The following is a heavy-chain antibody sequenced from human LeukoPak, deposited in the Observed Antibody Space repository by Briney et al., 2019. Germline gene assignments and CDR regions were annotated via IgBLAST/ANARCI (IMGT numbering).Heavy chain of an antibody. J-gene: IGHJ4*02. V-gene: IGHV3-30*04. CDR3: ARGWSFYYDSSGGY. CDR2: ISYDGSNK. D-gene: IGHD3-22*01. CDR1: GFTFSSYA. Sequence: GGSLRLSCAASGFTFSSYAMHWVRQAPGKGLEWVAVISYDGSNKYYADSVKGRFTISRDNSKNTLYLQMSSLRAEDTAVYYCARGWSFYYDSSGGYWGQGTLVTVSS.